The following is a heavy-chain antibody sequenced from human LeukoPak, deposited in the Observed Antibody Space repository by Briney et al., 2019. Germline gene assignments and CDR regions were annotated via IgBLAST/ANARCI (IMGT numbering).Heavy chain of an antibody. J-gene: IGHJ3*02. CDR3: ARDIVVVSAAGDAFDI. CDR1: GFSFSNYA. V-gene: IGHV3-23*01. D-gene: IGHD2-2*01. Sequence: GGSLRLSCVAAGFSFSNYAMSWVRQAPGRGLEWVSTISGSAGSTNYADSVRGRFTISRDNSKNTLYLQVNSLRVEDTAIYYCARDIVVVSAAGDAFDIWGQGTMVTVSS. CDR2: ISGSAGST.